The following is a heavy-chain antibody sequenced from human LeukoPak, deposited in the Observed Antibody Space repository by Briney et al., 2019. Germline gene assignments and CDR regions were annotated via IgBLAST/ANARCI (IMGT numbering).Heavy chain of an antibody. V-gene: IGHV3-21*01. Sequence: GGSLRLSCAASGFAFSSYNMNWVRQAPGKGLEWVSSISSSTSYIQYADSVKGRFTISRDNAKNSLFLQMNSLRAEDTAVYYCARAGEWTLGNMFDYWGQGTLVTAYS. D-gene: IGHD7-27*01. CDR2: ISSSTSYI. J-gene: IGHJ4*02. CDR3: ARAGEWTLGNMFDY. CDR1: GFAFSSYN.